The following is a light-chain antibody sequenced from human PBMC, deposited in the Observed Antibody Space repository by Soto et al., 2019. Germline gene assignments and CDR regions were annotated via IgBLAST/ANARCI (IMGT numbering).Light chain of an antibody. J-gene: IGKJ2*01. Sequence: IHMTQSPSSLSASVGDRVTITCRASQRITTYLNWYQQKPGKAPKLLISTAATLQGGVPSRFSGSGSGTDFTLTITPLHPEDFATYFCQQSYSPTYNFGPGTQLEIK. CDR1: QRITTY. CDR3: QQSYSPTYN. V-gene: IGKV1-39*01. CDR2: TAA.